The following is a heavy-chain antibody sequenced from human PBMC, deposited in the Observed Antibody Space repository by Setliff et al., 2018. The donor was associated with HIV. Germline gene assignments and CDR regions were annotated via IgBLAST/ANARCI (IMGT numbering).Heavy chain of an antibody. D-gene: IGHD1-26*01. CDR1: GGSISSSSFY. CDR3: ARQWAERVMDV. J-gene: IGHJ6*03. CDR2: IYYNTRT. V-gene: IGHV4-39*01. Sequence: SETLSLTCNVSGGSISSSSFYWAWLRQPPGKEPEWIASIYYNTRTYYNLSLRSRVTISVDTSKNLFSLKMTSVTAADTAVYYCARQWAERVMDVWGNGTTVTVSS.